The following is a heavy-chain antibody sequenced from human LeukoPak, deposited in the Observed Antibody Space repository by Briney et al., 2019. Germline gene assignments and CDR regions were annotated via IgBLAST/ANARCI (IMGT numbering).Heavy chain of an antibody. CDR1: GYTFTSCG. J-gene: IGHJ6*04. D-gene: IGHD2-15*01. CDR3: ARDQHCSGGSCYYGYYCYYGMDV. V-gene: IGHV1-18*04. CDR2: ICAYNGNT. Sequence: ASVKLSCKASGYTFTSCGNSWVRQAPGQGLEWMGWICAYNGNTNYAQKLQGRVTMTTVTSTSTAYMELRSLRSDDTAVYYCARDQHCSGGSCYYGYYCYYGMDVWGKGTTVTVSS.